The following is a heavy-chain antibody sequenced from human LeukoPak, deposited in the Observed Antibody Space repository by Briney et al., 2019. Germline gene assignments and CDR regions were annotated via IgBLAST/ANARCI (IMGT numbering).Heavy chain of an antibody. J-gene: IGHJ4*02. Sequence: SVKVSSKASGGTFTSYTISWVRQAPGQGLEWMARIIPIFGTANYAQKFQSRVTITADKSTSTAYMELSSLRSEDTAVYYCARKYYYGSVSLDYWGQGTLVTVSS. V-gene: IGHV1-69*06. CDR1: GGTFTSYT. D-gene: IGHD3-10*01. CDR3: ARKYYYGSVSLDY. CDR2: IIPIFGTA.